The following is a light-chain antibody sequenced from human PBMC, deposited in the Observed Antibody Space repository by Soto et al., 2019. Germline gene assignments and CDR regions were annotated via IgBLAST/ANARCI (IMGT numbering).Light chain of an antibody. CDR1: SSNIGSNT. CDR2: STN. V-gene: IGLV1-44*01. J-gene: IGLJ1*01. Sequence: QSVLTQPPSASGTPGQRVTISRSGSSSNIGSNTVNWYQQLPGTAPKLLIYSTNQRPSGVPDRFSGSKSGTSASLAISGLQSEDEVDYYCAAWDDSLNGPGDVFGTGTKVTVL. CDR3: AAWDDSLNGPGDV.